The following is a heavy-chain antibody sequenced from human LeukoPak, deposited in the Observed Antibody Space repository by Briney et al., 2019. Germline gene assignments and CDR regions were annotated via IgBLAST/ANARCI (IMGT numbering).Heavy chain of an antibody. CDR3: ARGRAPCSGGSCYGSGTYYFDY. D-gene: IGHD2-15*01. CDR2: TIPIFGTA. J-gene: IGHJ4*02. CDR1: GGTFSSYA. V-gene: IGHV1-69*13. Sequence: ASVKVSCKASGGTFSSYAISWVRQAPGQGLEWMGGTIPIFGTANYAQKFQGRVTITADESTSTAYMELSSLRSEDTAVYYCARGRAPCSGGSCYGSGTYYFDYWGQGTLVTVSS.